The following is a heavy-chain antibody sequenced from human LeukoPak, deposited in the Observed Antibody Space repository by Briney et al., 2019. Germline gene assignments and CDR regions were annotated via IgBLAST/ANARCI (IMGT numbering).Heavy chain of an antibody. CDR1: GYTFTSYG. CDR2: ISAYNGNT. Sequence: ASVKVSCKASGYTFTSYGISWVRQAPGQGLEWMGWISAYNGNTNYAQKLQGRVTMTTDTSTSTAYTELRSLRSDDTAVYCCARAIVGATDDAFDIWGQGTMVTVSS. J-gene: IGHJ3*02. D-gene: IGHD1-26*01. V-gene: IGHV1-18*01. CDR3: ARAIVGATDDAFDI.